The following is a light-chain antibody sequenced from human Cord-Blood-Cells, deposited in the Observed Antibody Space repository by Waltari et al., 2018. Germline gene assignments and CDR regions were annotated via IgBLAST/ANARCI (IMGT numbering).Light chain of an antibody. CDR1: RRAVGGYTS. CDR3: SSYTSSSTLD. Sequence: QSALTQPAPAPGSPGRSITISCPGTRRAVGGYTSVPWYQQHPGKAPKLMIYEVSNRPSGVSNRFSGSKSGNTASLTISGLQAEDEADYYCSSYTSSSTLDFGTGTKVTVL. CDR2: EVS. J-gene: IGLJ1*01. V-gene: IGLV2-14*01.